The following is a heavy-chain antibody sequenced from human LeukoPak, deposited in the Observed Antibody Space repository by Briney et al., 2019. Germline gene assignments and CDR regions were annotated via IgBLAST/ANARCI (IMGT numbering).Heavy chain of an antibody. V-gene: IGHV4-59*01. CDR3: ARGYDIDV. Sequence: SETLSLTCTVSGGSISNYYWSWIRQPPGKALEWIGYIYYTGTTKCNPSLKSRATISLDTSKNQFSLKLTSVTAADTALFFCARGYDIDVWGQGTTVTVSS. J-gene: IGHJ6*02. CDR2: IYYTGTT. CDR1: GGSISNYY.